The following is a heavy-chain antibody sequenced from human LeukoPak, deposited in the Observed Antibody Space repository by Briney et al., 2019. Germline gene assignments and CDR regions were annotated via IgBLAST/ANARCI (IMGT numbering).Heavy chain of an antibody. CDR2: IYHSGTT. D-gene: IGHD5-18*01. J-gene: IGHJ4*02. CDR3: ARVGDSFGPFYFDY. Sequence: PSQTLSLTCTVSGGSINIGGFYWSWIRQPPGKGLEWIGSIYHSGTTYYNPSLKSRVTISVDRSKNQFSLNLSSVTAADTAVYYCARVGDSFGPFYFDYWGQGTLVTVSP. CDR1: GGSINIGGFY. V-gene: IGHV4-30-2*01.